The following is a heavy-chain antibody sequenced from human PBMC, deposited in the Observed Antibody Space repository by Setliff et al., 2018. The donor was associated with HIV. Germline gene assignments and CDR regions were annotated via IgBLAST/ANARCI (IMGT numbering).Heavy chain of an antibody. J-gene: IGHJ3*02. CDR3: ARHQVAMSMLVVQDPGPFDN. V-gene: IGHV5-51*01. CDR1: GNSFDNHW. CDR2: IYTGDSGT. Sequence: GESLKISCRAFGNSFDNHWIAWVRQMPGKGPEWMGFIYTGDSGTKYSPAFQGRVTISADKSIKTTYLQWTSLQPSDTAMYYCARHQVAMSMLVVQDPGPFDNWGQGTRVTV. D-gene: IGHD3-10*02.